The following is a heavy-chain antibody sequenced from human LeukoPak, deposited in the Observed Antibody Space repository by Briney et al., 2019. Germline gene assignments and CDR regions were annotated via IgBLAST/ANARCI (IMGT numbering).Heavy chain of an antibody. D-gene: IGHD5-24*01. V-gene: IGHV1-2*05. CDR2: INPDTGST. J-gene: IGHJ3*02. CDR3: ARAGWADGFDI. CDR1: GDTFTVYY. Sequence: PAGSVKVSCKASGDTFTVYYMHWVRQAPGQGLEWMGRINPDTGSTNYAPKFQGRVIMTRDTSITTAYMELSRLRCDDAGVYFCARAGWADGFDIWGQGTMVTVSS.